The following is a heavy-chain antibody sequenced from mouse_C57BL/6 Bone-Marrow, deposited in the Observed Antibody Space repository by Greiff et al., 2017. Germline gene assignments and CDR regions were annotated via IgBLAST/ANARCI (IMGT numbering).Heavy chain of an antibody. D-gene: IGHD2-3*01. CDR3: ARSDGFYAMDY. J-gene: IGHJ4*01. CDR1: GYTFTSYW. V-gene: IGHV1-69*01. CDR2: LDPSDSYP. Sequence: QVQLQQPGAELVMPGASVKLSCKASGYTFTSYWTHWVKQRPGPGLEWIGELDPSDSYPNSNQQFMGKSTLTVDKSSSTSYMLLSSVTSEDSAVYYCARSDGFYAMDYWGQGTSVTVSS.